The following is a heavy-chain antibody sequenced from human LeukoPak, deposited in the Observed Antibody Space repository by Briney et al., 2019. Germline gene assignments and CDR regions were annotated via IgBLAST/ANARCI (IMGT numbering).Heavy chain of an antibody. Sequence: PGGSLRLSCAAPGFTVSSNFMSWVRQAPGKGLEWVSFIYSSGTTYYADPVKDRFTISRDNSKNTLYLQMDSLRVEDTAVYYCARTRLGSHPACFDFWGQGTLVTVSS. CDR2: IYSSGTT. V-gene: IGHV3-66*01. D-gene: IGHD1-26*01. J-gene: IGHJ4*02. CDR1: GFTVSSNF. CDR3: ARTRLGSHPACFDF.